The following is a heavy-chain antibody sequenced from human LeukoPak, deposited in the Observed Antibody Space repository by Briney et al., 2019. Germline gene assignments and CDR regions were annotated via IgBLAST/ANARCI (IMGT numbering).Heavy chain of an antibody. CDR1: GCTFSSSA. D-gene: IGHD2-8*02. CDR2: IAHHGNNK. V-gene: IGHV3-30*02. J-gene: IGHJ4*02. Sequence: GGSLRLSCGASGCTFSSSAMHWVRQGPGKGLEWVAYIAHHGNNKYYADSVKGRFTISRDNSKGSLYLQMNSLRADDTAVYYCAKDGSWSCTDWGQGTLVRVSS. CDR3: AKDGSWSCTD.